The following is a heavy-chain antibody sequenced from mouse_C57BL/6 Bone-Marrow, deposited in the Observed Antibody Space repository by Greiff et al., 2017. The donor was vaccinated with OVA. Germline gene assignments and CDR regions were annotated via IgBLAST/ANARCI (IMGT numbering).Heavy chain of an antibody. J-gene: IGHJ3*01. CDR2: IDPETGGT. CDR1: GYTFTDYE. CDR3: TSDYYGRGFAY. Sequence: VKLVESGAELVRPGASVTLSCKASGYTFTDYEMHWVKQTPVHGLEWIGAIDPETGGTAYNQKFKGKAILTADKSSSTAYMELRSLTSEDSAVYYCTSDYYGRGFAYWGQGTLVTVSA. D-gene: IGHD1-1*01. V-gene: IGHV1-15*01.